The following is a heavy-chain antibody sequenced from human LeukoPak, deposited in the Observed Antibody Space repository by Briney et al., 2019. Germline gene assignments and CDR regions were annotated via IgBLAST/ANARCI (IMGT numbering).Heavy chain of an antibody. CDR2: IFESGNT. CDR3: VRGWRPNFEWFPPDY. Sequence: PSETLSLTCTVSSGSMSSGDYYWSWICQPPGKGLKWIGYIFESGNTYYNPSLGSRVSISMDTSENQFSLNLRSVTAADTAVYYCVRGWRPNFEWFPPDYWGQGILVTVSS. D-gene: IGHD3-9*01. J-gene: IGHJ4*02. CDR1: SGSMSSGDYY. V-gene: IGHV4-30-4*01.